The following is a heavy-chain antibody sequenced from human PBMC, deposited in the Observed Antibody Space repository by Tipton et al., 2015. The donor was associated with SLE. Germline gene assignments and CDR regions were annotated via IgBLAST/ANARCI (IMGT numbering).Heavy chain of an antibody. D-gene: IGHD3-10*01. CDR2: SNPSGNT. CDR3: ARGAKERITLVRVRPRYFDY. J-gene: IGHJ4*01. V-gene: IGHV4-34*01. Sequence: GLVKPSETLSLTCAVYGGSFSGYYWSWIRQPPGKGLEWIGESNPSGNTNYNPSLKSRVTISVDTSKNQLSLKLTSVTAADTAVYYCARGAKERITLVRVRPRYFDYWGQGSLVTVSS. CDR1: GGSFSGYY.